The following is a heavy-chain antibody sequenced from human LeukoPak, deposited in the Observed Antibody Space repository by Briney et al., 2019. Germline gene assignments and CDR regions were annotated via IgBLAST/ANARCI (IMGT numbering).Heavy chain of an antibody. J-gene: IGHJ4*02. V-gene: IGHV3-23*01. CDR1: GFTFSSYA. CDR3: AKGNSQWLVTFLDY. D-gene: IGHD6-19*01. Sequence: GGSLRLSCAASGFTFSSYAMSWVRQAPGKGLEWVSAISGSGGSTYYADSVKGRFTISRDNSKNTLYLQMNSLRAEDTAVYYCAKGNSQWLVTFLDYWGQGTLVTVSS. CDR2: ISGSGGST.